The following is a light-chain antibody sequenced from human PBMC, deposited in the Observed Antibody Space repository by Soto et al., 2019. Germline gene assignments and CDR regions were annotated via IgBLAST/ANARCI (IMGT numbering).Light chain of an antibody. CDR1: QNINSY. CDR3: QHDERYNPS. CDR2: DAT. V-gene: IGKV1-16*01. Sequence: DIQMTQSPSSLSASVGYRVNIICRASQNINSYLAWFQQKPGKAPKSLIYDATSLQSGVPSRFSGSGSGTDLSLTISSLQPEEAATSYCQHDERYNPSFGGGTKLEI. J-gene: IGKJ4*01.